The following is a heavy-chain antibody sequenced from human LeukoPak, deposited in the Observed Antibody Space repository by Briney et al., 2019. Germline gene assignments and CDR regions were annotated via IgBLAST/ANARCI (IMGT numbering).Heavy chain of an antibody. CDR2: IKRKSDGETT. J-gene: IGHJ6*02. CDR1: GFTFSNAW. D-gene: IGHD1-26*01. CDR3: TTDPYSGSYNYYYGMDV. V-gene: IGHV3-15*01. Sequence: GGSLRLSCAASGFTFSNAWMSWVRQAPGKGLEWVGRIKRKSDGETTDYAALVKGRFTISRDDSKNTLHLQMNSLKTEDTAVYYCTTDPYSGSYNYYYGMDVWGQGTTVTVSS.